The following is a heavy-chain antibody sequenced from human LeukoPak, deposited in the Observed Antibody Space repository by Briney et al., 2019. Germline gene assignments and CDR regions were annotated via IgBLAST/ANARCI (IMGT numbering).Heavy chain of an antibody. CDR1: GGSIFTYY. D-gene: IGHD5-12*01. CDR3: ARENSGYDSLDY. Sequence: ASETLSLTCTVSGGSIFTYYWSWIRQPPGKGLEWIGYIYYSGSTNYNPSLKSRVTISVDTSKNQFSLKLSSVTAADTAVYYCARENSGYDSLDYWGQGTLVTVSS. J-gene: IGHJ4*02. CDR2: IYYSGST. V-gene: IGHV4-59*01.